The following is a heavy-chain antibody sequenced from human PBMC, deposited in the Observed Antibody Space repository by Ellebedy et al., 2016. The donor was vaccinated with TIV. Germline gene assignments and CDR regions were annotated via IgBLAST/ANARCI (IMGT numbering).Heavy chain of an antibody. Sequence: GGSLRLXXAASGFTITNYAMTWVRQAPGKGLEWVSSISVRGSSTYYADSVKGRFTISRDNSKNTLYLQMNSLRADDTAVYYCVRAAYCTTTTCLYFPYWGQGALVIVSS. CDR1: GFTITNYA. D-gene: IGHD2-2*01. CDR2: ISVRGSST. V-gene: IGHV3-23*01. J-gene: IGHJ4*02. CDR3: VRAAYCTTTTCLYFPY.